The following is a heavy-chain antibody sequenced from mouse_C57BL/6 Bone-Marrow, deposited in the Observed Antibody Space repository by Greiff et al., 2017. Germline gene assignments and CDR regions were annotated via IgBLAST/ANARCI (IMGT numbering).Heavy chain of an antibody. V-gene: IGHV1-63*01. CDR3: ARLDWYSYFDY. CDR2: IYPGGGYT. CDR1: GYTFTNYW. Sequence: QVQLKESGAELVRPGTSVKMSCKASGYTFTNYWIGWAKQRPGHGLEWIGDIYPGGGYTNYNEKFKGKATLTADKSSSTADMQFSSLTSEDAAIYYCARLDWYSYFDYWCQGTTLTVSS. D-gene: IGHD1-1*02. J-gene: IGHJ2*01.